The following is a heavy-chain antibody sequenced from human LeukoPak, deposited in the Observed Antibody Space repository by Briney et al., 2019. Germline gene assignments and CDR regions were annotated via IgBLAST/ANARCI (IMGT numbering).Heavy chain of an antibody. J-gene: IGHJ3*02. CDR3: ARLPLPITMIVVVKGAFDI. Sequence: GESLKISCKGSGYSFTSYWNGWVRQMPGKGLEWMGIIYPGDSDTRYSPSFQGQVTISADKSISTAYLQWSSLKASDTAMYYCARLPLPITMIVVVKGAFDIWGQGTMVTVSS. CDR1: GYSFTSYW. V-gene: IGHV5-51*01. CDR2: IYPGDSDT. D-gene: IGHD3-22*01.